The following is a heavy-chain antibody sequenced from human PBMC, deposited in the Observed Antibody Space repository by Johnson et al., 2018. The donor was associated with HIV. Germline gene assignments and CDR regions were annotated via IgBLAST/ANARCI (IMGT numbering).Heavy chain of an antibody. D-gene: IGHD2-15*01. CDR1: GFTFSNYA. J-gene: IGHJ3*02. CDR2: ISFDGGSK. V-gene: IGHV3-30*14. CDR3: ARDVRMDKAFDI. Sequence: QVQLVESGGGVVQPGRSLRLSCAASGFTFSNYAMHWVRQVPGKGLEWVAIISFDGGSKYYADSVKGRFTISRDNSKNTLYLQMNSLRAEDTAVYFCARDVRMDKAFDIWGQGTMVTVSS.